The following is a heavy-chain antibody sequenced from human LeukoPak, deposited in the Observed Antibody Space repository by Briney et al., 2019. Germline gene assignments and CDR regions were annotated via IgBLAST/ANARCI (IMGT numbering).Heavy chain of an antibody. Sequence: GGSLRLSCAASGFTFSSYEMNWVRQAPGKGLEWVSYISSSGSTIYYADSVKGRFTISRDNAKNSLYLQMNSLRAEDTAVYYCARVLAFEYSSSHFDYWGQGTLVTVSS. CDR1: GFTFSSYE. V-gene: IGHV3-48*03. J-gene: IGHJ4*02. D-gene: IGHD6-13*01. CDR2: ISSSGSTI. CDR3: ARVLAFEYSSSHFDY.